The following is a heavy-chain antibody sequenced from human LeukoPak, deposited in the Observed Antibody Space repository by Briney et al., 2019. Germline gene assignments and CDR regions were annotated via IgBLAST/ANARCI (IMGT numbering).Heavy chain of an antibody. CDR2: IYSSGST. J-gene: IGHJ4*02. Sequence: SETLSLTCTVSGGSISSYYWSLMREPAGKGLEWIGRIYSSGSTNYNPSLKSRVTMSVDTSKNQFSLKLTSVTAADTAVYYCARDPSWSSGYFDFWGQGTLVTVSS. D-gene: IGHD2-8*02. CDR1: GGSISSYY. V-gene: IGHV4-4*07. CDR3: ARDPSWSSGYFDF.